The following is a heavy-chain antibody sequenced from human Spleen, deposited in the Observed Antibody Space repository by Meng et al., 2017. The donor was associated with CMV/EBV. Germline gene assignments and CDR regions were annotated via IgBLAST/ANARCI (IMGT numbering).Heavy chain of an antibody. CDR1: GFTFDDYA. J-gene: IGHJ2*01. D-gene: IGHD6-13*01. CDR2: IKQDGSEK. Sequence: GESLKISCAAAGFTFDDYAMHWVRQAPGKGQEWVANIKQDGSEKYYVDSVKGRFTISRDNSTNSLYLQMNSLRAEDTALYYCAKDIRGETAAGDWYFDLWGRGTLVTVSS. CDR3: AKDIRGETAAGDWYFDL. V-gene: IGHV3-43D*04.